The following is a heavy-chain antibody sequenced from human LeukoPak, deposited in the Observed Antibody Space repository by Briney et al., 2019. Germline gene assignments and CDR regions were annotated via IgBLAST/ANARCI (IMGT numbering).Heavy chain of an antibody. CDR2: IKEDGSEK. Sequence: GGSLRLSCAASGFTFSSYWMSWVRQAPGKGLEWVANIKEDGSEKYYVDSVKGRFTISRDNTKKSLFLQMNSLRVEDTAVYYCARGRNLAVWGQGTTVTVSS. J-gene: IGHJ6*02. CDR3: ARGRNLAV. V-gene: IGHV3-7*01. CDR1: GFTFSSYW.